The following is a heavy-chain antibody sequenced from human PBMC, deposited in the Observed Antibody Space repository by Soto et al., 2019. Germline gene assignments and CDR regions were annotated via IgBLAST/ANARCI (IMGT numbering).Heavy chain of an antibody. J-gene: IGHJ6*02. CDR1: GYSFTSYW. V-gene: IGHV5-51*01. CDR2: IYPGDSDT. D-gene: IGHD3-9*01. Sequence: LKISCKGSGYSFTSYWIGWVRQMPGKGLEWMGIIYPGDSDTRYSPSFQGQVTISADKSISTAYLQWSSLKASDTAMYYCARHWGPYYDILTGYPNYYYGMDVWGQGTTVTVSS. CDR3: ARHWGPYYDILTGYPNYYYGMDV.